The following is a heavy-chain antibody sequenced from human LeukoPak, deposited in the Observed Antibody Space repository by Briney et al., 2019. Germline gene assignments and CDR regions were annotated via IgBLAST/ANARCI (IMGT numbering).Heavy chain of an antibody. J-gene: IGHJ4*02. CDR1: SGSISTYY. D-gene: IGHD3-22*01. CDR3: ARGRGDSRGTSFDY. V-gene: IGHV4-59*01. Sequence: PSETLSLTCTVSSGSISTYYWSWIRQPPGKGLEWIAYIYYTGTTTYNPSLKSRVTISIDTSRNQFSLNLNSVTAADTAVYYCARGRGDSRGTSFDYWGQGTLVTVSS. CDR2: IYYTGTT.